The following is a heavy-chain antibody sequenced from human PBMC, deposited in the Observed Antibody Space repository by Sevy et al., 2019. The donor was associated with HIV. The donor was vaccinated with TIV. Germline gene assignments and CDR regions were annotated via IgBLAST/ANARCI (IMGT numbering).Heavy chain of an antibody. CDR1: GGSFSGYY. CDR3: ARYRVAGNFDY. V-gene: IGHV4-34*01. Sequence: SETLSLTCAVYGGSFSGYYWSWIRQPPGKGLEWIGEINHSGSTNYNPSLKSRVTISVDTSKNQFSLKLGSVTAADTAVYYCARYRVAGNFDYWGQGTLVTVSS. CDR2: INHSGST. D-gene: IGHD6-19*01. J-gene: IGHJ4*02.